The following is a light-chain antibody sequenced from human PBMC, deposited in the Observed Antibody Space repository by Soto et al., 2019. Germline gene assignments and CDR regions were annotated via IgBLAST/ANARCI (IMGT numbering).Light chain of an antibody. CDR1: QTVRSNY. CDR3: QQYGTSPRT. Sequence: EIVLTQSPGTLSLSPGDRATLSCRASQTVRSNYLAWYQQKPGQTPRLLIYGASNRATDTPDRFSGSGSGTDFTLTISRLEPEDCGMYYCQQYGTSPRTFGQGTKVE. CDR2: GAS. J-gene: IGKJ1*01. V-gene: IGKV3-20*01.